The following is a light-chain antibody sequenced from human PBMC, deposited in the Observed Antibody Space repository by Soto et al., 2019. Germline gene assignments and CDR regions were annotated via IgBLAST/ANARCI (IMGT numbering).Light chain of an antibody. J-gene: IGLJ1*01. CDR3: QSYDSGRGGSV. V-gene: IGLV1-40*01. CDR1: SSNIGALFY. CDR2: GNI. Sequence: QSVLTQPPSVSGAPGQTVTISCTGGSSNIGALFYVPWYQQLPGTAPKLLIYGNINRPSGVPNRFSCSKSGSSASLAITGLRAEDEADYYYQSYDSGRGGSVFGTGTKLTVL.